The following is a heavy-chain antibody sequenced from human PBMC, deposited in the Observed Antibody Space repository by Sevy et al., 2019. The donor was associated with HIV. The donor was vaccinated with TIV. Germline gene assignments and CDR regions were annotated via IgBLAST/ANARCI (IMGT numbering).Heavy chain of an antibody. Sequence: GGSLRLSCAASGFTFSSYSMNWVRQAPGKGLEWVSSISSSSSYIYYADSVKGGFTISRDNAKNSLYLQMNSLRAEYTAVYYCARLGADDSDYWGQGTLVTVSS. D-gene: IGHD3-9*01. CDR1: GFTFSSYS. CDR3: ARLGADDSDY. CDR2: ISSSSSYI. J-gene: IGHJ4*02. V-gene: IGHV3-21*01.